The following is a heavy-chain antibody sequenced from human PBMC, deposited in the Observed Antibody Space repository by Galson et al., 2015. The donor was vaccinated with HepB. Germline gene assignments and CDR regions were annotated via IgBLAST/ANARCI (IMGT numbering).Heavy chain of an antibody. CDR1: GYTFSSYD. CDR2: MSPKSGNT. Sequence: SVKVSCKASGYTFSSYDINWVRQATGQGLEWMGWMSPKSGNTGYAQKFQGRVTMTRNTSRSTAYMELSSLRSEDTAVYYCARGLISSSGFYYNYYGMHVWGQGTTVTVSS. D-gene: IGHD6-19*01. J-gene: IGHJ6*02. CDR3: ARGLISSSGFYYNYYGMHV. V-gene: IGHV1-8*01.